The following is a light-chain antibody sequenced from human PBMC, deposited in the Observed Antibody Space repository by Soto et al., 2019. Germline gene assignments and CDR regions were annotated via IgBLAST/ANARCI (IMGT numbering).Light chain of an antibody. J-gene: IGKJ1*01. V-gene: IGKV3-20*01. Sequence: EIVLTQSPGTLSLSPGERATLSCRASQSVSSTYLAWYQQKPGQAPRLLIYGASSRATGIPARFSGSGSGTDFTLTISSLEPEDFAVYYCPQYDISPWTFGQGTKVDIK. CDR1: QSVSSTY. CDR2: GAS. CDR3: PQYDISPWT.